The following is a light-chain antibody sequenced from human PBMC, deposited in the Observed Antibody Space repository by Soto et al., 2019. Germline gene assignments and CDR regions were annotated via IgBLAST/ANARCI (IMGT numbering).Light chain of an antibody. J-gene: IGLJ2*01. CDR1: SSDVGNYNY. CDR3: SSYTRSSTVV. V-gene: IGLV2-14*01. CDR2: DVS. Sequence: QSALTQPASVSGSPGQSITISCTGTSSDVGNYNYVSWYKQNTGKAPKLMIYDVSYRPSGVSNRFSGFKSGNTASLTISGLQAEDEGDYYCSSYTRSSTVVFGGGTKLTVL.